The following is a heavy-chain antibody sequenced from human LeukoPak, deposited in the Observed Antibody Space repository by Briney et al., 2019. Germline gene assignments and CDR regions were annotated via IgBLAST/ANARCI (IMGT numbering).Heavy chain of an antibody. J-gene: IGHJ2*01. CDR1: GGSISSSNW. Sequence: SGTLSLTCAVSGGSISSSNWWSWVRQPPGKGLEWIGSIYYSGSTYYNPSLKSRVTISVDTSKNQFSLKLSSVTAADTAVYYCARRVPSVDWYFDLWGRGTLVTVSS. CDR2: IYYSGST. D-gene: IGHD4-23*01. CDR3: ARRVPSVDWYFDL. V-gene: IGHV4-4*02.